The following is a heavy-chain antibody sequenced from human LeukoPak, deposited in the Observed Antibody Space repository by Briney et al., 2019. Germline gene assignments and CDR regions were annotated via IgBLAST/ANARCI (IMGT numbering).Heavy chain of an antibody. CDR1: GDSIYDTSYY. Sequence: PSETLSLTCTVSGDSIYDTSYYWGWIRQPPGEGLAWIGSIYFSGDTYYNPSLESRVTISIDTSKSQFSLRLSSVTAADTAVYYCARYSSGWWGDFWGQGTLVTVSS. CDR3: ARYSSGWWGDF. J-gene: IGHJ4*02. CDR2: IYFSGDT. V-gene: IGHV4-39*07. D-gene: IGHD6-19*01.